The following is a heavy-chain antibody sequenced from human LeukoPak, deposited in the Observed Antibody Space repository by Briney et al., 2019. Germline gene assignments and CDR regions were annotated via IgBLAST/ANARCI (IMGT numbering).Heavy chain of an antibody. CDR2: INHSGST. D-gene: IGHD6-19*01. J-gene: IGHJ4*02. Sequence: PSETLSLTCAVYGRSLSGYYWSWIRQPPGKGLEWIGEINHSGSTNYNPSLKSRVTISVDTSKNQFSLKLSSVTAADTAVYYCARGRPRSGWFDYWGQGTLVTVSS. V-gene: IGHV4-34*01. CDR3: ARGRPRSGWFDY. CDR1: GRSLSGYY.